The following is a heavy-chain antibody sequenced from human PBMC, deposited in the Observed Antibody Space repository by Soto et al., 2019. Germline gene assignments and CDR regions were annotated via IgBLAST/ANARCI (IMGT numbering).Heavy chain of an antibody. CDR1: GGSVSSRDYY. CDR2: IYFSGST. V-gene: IGHV4-30-4*01. CDR3: PRDPMHDHYYYGMDI. Sequence: PSETLSLTCTVSGGSVSSRDYYWSWVRQSPGKGLEWIGYIYFSGSTYFNPSLKSRISMSVDTSKNQFSLRLRSVTAADTAVYYCPRDPMHDHYYYGMDIWGQWTAVTVS. J-gene: IGHJ6*02.